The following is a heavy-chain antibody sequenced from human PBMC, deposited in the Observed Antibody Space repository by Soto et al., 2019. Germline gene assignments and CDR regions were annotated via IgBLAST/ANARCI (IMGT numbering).Heavy chain of an antibody. Sequence: QVQLVQSGAEVKKPGAAVKVSCKASGYTFTGYYMHWVRQAPGQGLEWMGWINPNSGGTNYAQKFQGWVTMTRDTSISTAYMELSRLRSDDTAVYYCGRLGVAYGEGVDSFDIWGQGTMVTVSS. V-gene: IGHV1-2*04. D-gene: IGHD4-17*01. CDR2: INPNSGGT. CDR1: GYTFTGYY. CDR3: GRLGVAYGEGVDSFDI. J-gene: IGHJ3*02.